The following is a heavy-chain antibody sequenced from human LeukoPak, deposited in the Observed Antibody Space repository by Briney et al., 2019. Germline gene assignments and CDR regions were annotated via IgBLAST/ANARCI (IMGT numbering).Heavy chain of an antibody. CDR1: GGSVSSDY. V-gene: IGHV4-59*02. CDR3: ARGVYIAAAQYGY. D-gene: IGHD6-13*01. CDR2: IYYSGTT. Sequence: SETLSLTCTVSGGSVSSDYWSWIRQPPGKGLEWIGYIYYSGTTNYNPSLKSRVTISVDTSKNQFSLKLSSVTAADTAVYYCARGVYIAAAQYGYWGQGTLVTVSS. J-gene: IGHJ4*02.